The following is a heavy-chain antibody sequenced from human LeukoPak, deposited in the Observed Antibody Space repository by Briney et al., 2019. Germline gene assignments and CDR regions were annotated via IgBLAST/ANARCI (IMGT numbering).Heavy chain of an antibody. Sequence: PGGSLRLSCAVSGFTVSGNFMNWVRQAPGKGLEWVSVIHTGGSTYYADSVKGRFINSRDASKNTLYLQMNSLRAEDTAIYYCARARDFDYWGQGTLVTVSS. J-gene: IGHJ4*02. V-gene: IGHV3-66*01. CDR2: IHTGGST. CDR3: ARARDFDY. CDR1: GFTVSGNF.